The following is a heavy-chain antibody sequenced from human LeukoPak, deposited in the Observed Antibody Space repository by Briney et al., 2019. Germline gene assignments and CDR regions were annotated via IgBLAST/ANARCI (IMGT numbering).Heavy chain of an antibody. CDR1: GFTFDDYG. CDR3: ARLLSTLTTNWFDP. V-gene: IGHV3-20*04. Sequence: PGGSLRLSCAASGFTFDDYGMSWVRQAPGKGLEWVSGINWNGGSTGYADSVKGRFTISRDNAKNSLYLQMNSLRAEDTALYYCARLLSTLTTNWFDPWGQGTLVTVSS. CDR2: INWNGGST. D-gene: IGHD4-11*01. J-gene: IGHJ5*02.